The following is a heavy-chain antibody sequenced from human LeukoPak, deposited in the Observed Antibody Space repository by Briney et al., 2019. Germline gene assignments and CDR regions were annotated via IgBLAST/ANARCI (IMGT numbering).Heavy chain of an antibody. CDR3: ARDSFSSSWYPFDY. Sequence: GGSLRLSCAASGFTFSSYGMHWVRLAPGKGLEWVAVISYDGSNEYYADSVKGRFTISRDNSKNTLYLQMNSLRAEDTAVYYCARDSFSSSWYPFDYWGQGTLVTVSS. D-gene: IGHD6-13*01. CDR2: ISYDGSNE. J-gene: IGHJ4*02. CDR1: GFTFSSYG. V-gene: IGHV3-30*03.